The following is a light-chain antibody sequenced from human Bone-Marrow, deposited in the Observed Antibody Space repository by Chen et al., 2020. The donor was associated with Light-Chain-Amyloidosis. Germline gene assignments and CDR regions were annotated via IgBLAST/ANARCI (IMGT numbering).Light chain of an antibody. Sequence: DVALTQTPLSVSVTPGQPASISCKSSQSLLHRDGKTYLYWYLQKPGKSPQLLIYEVSKRFSGVPDRFSGSGSGTDFTLRIGRVEADDVGIYYCMQGIQLPLTFGGGTKVEIK. J-gene: IGKJ4*01. V-gene: IGKV2D-29*02. CDR1: QSLLHRDGKTY. CDR2: EVS. CDR3: MQGIQLPLT.